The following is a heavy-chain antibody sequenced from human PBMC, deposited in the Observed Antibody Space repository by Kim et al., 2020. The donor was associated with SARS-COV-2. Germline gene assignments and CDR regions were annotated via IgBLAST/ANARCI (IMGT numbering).Heavy chain of an antibody. CDR1: GFTFSSYA. Sequence: GGSLRLSCAASGFTFSSYAMHWVRQAPGKGLEWVAVISYDGSNKYYADSVKGRFTISRDNSKNTLYLQMNSLRAEDTAVYYCARDYEFSSSFSYYYGMDVWGQGTTVTVSS. CDR3: ARDYEFSSSFSYYYGMDV. D-gene: IGHD6-6*01. J-gene: IGHJ6*02. V-gene: IGHV3-30-3*01. CDR2: ISYDGSNK.